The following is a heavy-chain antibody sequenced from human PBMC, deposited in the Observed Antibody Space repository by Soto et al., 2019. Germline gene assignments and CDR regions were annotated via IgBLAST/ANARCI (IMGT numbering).Heavy chain of an antibody. J-gene: IGHJ3*02. V-gene: IGHV1-69*13. Sequence: AVKVSCKASGGTFNNYAISWVRQAPGQGLEWMGGIIPLFGTTNYAQKFQGRVTITADESTSTAYMELSSLRSEDTAFYYCAXPRSHYYDRSAERAFDIWGQGTMVTVSS. CDR2: IIPLFGTT. CDR1: GGTFNNYA. CDR3: AXPRSHYYDRSAERAFDI. D-gene: IGHD3-22*01.